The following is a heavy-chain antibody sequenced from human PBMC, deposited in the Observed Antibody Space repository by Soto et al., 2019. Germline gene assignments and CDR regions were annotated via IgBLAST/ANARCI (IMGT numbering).Heavy chain of an antibody. J-gene: IGHJ4*02. V-gene: IGHV3-11*01. CDR3: ARVPYGDYPPYYFDY. CDR2: ISSSGSTI. D-gene: IGHD4-17*01. Sequence: GESLKISCAASGFTFSDYYMSWIRQAPGKGLEWVSYISSSGSTIYYADSVKGRFTISRDNAKNSLYLQMNSLRAEDTAVYYCARVPYGDYPPYYFDYWGQGTLVTVSS. CDR1: GFTFSDYY.